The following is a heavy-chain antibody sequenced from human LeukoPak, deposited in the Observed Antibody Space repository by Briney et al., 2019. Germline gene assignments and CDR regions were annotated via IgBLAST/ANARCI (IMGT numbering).Heavy chain of an antibody. V-gene: IGHV5-10-1*01. J-gene: IGHJ3*02. CDR2: IDPSDSYT. CDR3: ARVTTGYCSGGSCYPIDAFDI. Sequence: GESLRSSCKGSGYSFTSYWISWVRQMPGKGLEWMGRIDPSDSYTNYSPSFQGHVTISADNSISTAYLQWSSLKASDTAMYYCARVTTGYCSGGSCYPIDAFDIWGQGTMVTVSS. CDR1: GYSFTSYW. D-gene: IGHD2-15*01.